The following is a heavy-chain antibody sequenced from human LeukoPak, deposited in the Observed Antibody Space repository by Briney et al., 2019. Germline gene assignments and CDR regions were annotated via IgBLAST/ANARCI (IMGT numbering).Heavy chain of an antibody. D-gene: IGHD6-6*01. CDR3: ARVGAARLIFDY. CDR2: IYYSGST. V-gene: IGHV4-39*07. Sequence: PSETLSLTCTVSGGSISSSSYYWGWIRQPPGKGLEWIGSIYYSGSTYYNPSLKSRVTISVDTSKNQFSLKLSSVTAADTAVYYCARVGAARLIFDYWGQGTLVTVSS. CDR1: GGSISSSSYY. J-gene: IGHJ4*02.